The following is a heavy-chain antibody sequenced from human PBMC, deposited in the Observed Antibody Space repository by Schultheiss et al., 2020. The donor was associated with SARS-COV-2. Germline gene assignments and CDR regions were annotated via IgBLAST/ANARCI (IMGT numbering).Heavy chain of an antibody. CDR1: GYTFTSYG. CDR3: ASNAGYYDFSFDY. D-gene: IGHD3-3*01. CDR2: ISAYNGNT. V-gene: IGHV1-18*01. J-gene: IGHJ4*02. Sequence: ASVKVSCKASGYTFTSYGISWVRQAPGQGLEWMGWISAYNGNTNYAQKLQGRVTMTRDTSISTAYMELSRLRSDDTAVYYCASNAGYYDFSFDYWGQGTLVTVSS.